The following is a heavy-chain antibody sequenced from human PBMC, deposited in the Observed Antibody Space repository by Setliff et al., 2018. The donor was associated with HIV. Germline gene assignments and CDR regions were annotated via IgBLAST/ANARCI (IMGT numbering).Heavy chain of an antibody. CDR1: GGSISSGSHY. CDR2: IYTSGTT. D-gene: IGHD6-13*01. CDR3: AREGIAAAGWYFDL. V-gene: IGHV4-61*02. J-gene: IGHJ2*01. Sequence: SETLSLTCTVSGGSISSGSHYWSWIRQSAGKGLEWIGRIYTSGTTNYNPSLKSRVTISVDTSRNQVSLKLSSVTAADTAVYYCAREGIAAAGWYFDLWGRGTLVTVSS.